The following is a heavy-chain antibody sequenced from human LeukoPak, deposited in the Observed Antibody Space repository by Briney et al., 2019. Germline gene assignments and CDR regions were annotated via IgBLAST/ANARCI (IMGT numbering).Heavy chain of an antibody. J-gene: IGHJ4*02. CDR1: GFTFSNYA. D-gene: IGHD6-19*01. Sequence: PGGSLRLSCVMSGFTFSNYAMNWVRQAPGKGLEWVSDISTSSDSTYHIESVRGRFTISRDNSKITLYVQMNSLRAEDTAVYYCAKGSEFSGGWYRGPIDYWGQGTLVTVSS. CDR3: AKGSEFSGGWYRGPIDY. V-gene: IGHV3-23*01. CDR2: ISTSSDST.